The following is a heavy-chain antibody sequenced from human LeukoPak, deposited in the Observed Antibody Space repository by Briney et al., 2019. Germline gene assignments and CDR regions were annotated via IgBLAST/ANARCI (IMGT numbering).Heavy chain of an antibody. CDR1: GFTFDDYA. V-gene: IGHV3-9*01. J-gene: IGHJ4*02. Sequence: GGSLRLSCAASGFTFDDYAMHWVRQAPGKGLEWVSGISWNSGSIGYADSVKGRFTISRDNAKNSLYLQMNSLRAEDTALYYCAKGNRDGYNSFFVYWGQGTLVTVSS. CDR3: AKGNRDGYNSFFVY. CDR2: ISWNSGSI. D-gene: IGHD5-24*01.